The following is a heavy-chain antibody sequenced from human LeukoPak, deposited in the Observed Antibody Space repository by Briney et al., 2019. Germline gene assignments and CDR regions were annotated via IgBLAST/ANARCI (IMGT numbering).Heavy chain of an antibody. D-gene: IGHD3-22*01. J-gene: IGHJ1*01. CDR1: GFTVSTNY. CDR3: AKDRGYYDNSGYYRPIQH. V-gene: IGHV3-23*01. Sequence: PGGSLRLSCAASGFTVSTNYMSWVRQAPGKGLEWVSGISGSGGSTYYADSVKRRFTISRDNSKNTLYLQMNSLRAEDTAVYYCAKDRGYYDNSGYYRPIQHWGQGTLVTVSS. CDR2: ISGSGGST.